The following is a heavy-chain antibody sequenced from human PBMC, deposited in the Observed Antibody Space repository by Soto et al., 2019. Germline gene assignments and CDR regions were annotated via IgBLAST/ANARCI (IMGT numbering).Heavy chain of an antibody. J-gene: IGHJ3*02. CDR3: AKDIGEYSNYVVTAGDAFDI. CDR1: GFTFSSYA. CDR2: ISGSGGST. Sequence: GGSLRLSCAASGFTFSSYAMSWVRQAPGKGLEWVSAISGSGGSTYYADSVKGRFTISRDNSKNTLYLQMNSLRAEDTAVYYCAKDIGEYSNYVVTAGDAFDIWGQGTMVTVSS. V-gene: IGHV3-23*01. D-gene: IGHD4-4*01.